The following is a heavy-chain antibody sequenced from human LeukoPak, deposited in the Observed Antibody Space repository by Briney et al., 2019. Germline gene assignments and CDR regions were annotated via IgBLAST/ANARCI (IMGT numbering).Heavy chain of an antibody. D-gene: IGHD6-13*01. J-gene: IGHJ4*02. CDR2: IYYSGST. CDR3: ARELAAAGPNFDY. V-gene: IGHV4-59*01. Sequence: PSETLSLTCTVSGGSISSYYWSWIRQPPGKGLEWIGYIYYSGSTNYNPSLKSRVTISVDTSKNQFSLKLSSVTAADTAVYYCARELAAAGPNFDYWGQGTLVTVSS. CDR1: GGSISSYY.